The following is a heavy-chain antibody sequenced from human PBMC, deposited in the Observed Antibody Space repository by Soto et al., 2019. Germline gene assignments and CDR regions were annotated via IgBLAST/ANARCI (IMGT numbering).Heavy chain of an antibody. V-gene: IGHV3-21*01. J-gene: IGHJ4*02. CDR2: ISSNGDYI. D-gene: IGHD6-13*01. CDR3: ATGSSWYPFDS. CDR1: GFTFSRSS. Sequence: GGSLRLSCVASGFTFSRSSMNWVRQTPGKGLEWVASISSNGDYIYYAASMEGRFTISRDNENNSLFLQMSSLRLEDTAVYFCATGSSWYPFDSWGQGSPVTVSS.